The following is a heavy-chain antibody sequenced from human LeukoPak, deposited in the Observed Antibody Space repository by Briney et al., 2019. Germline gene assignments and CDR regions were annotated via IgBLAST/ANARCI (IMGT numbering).Heavy chain of an antibody. Sequence: GASVKVSCKASGYTFTGYYMHWVRQAPGQGLEWMGRINPNSGGTNYAQKFQGRVTMTRDMSISTAYMELSRLRSDDTAVYYCARASSGWYFLDYWGQGTLVTVSS. D-gene: IGHD6-19*01. CDR1: GYTFTGYY. V-gene: IGHV1-2*06. CDR2: INPNSGGT. J-gene: IGHJ4*02. CDR3: ARASSGWYFLDY.